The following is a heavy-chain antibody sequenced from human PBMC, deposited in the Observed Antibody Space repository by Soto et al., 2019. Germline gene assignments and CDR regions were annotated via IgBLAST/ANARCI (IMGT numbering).Heavy chain of an antibody. CDR3: AIEKVGATSIHVFDI. CDR2: VSYDGSNK. V-gene: IGHV3-30-3*01. Sequence: CLRLSCARSVFTFSSYAMRWVLPTPVKGLEWVAVVSYDGSNKYYADSVKGRFTISRDNAKNSLYLQMNSLRAEDTAVYYCAIEKVGATSIHVFDIWGQGTMVTVSS. J-gene: IGHJ3*02. D-gene: IGHD1-26*01. CDR1: VFTFSSYA.